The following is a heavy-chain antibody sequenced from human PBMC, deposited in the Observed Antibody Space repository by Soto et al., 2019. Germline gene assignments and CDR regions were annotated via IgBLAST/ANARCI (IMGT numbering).Heavy chain of an antibody. CDR1: GGTFSSYA. Sequence: SVKVSCKASGGTFSSYAISWVRQAPGQGLEWMGGIIPIFGTANYAQKFQGRVTITADGSTSTAYMELSSLRSEDTAVYYCARDLGAGQDYYGMDVWGQGTTVTVSS. D-gene: IGHD1-26*01. CDR2: IIPIFGTA. CDR3: ARDLGAGQDYYGMDV. J-gene: IGHJ6*02. V-gene: IGHV1-69*13.